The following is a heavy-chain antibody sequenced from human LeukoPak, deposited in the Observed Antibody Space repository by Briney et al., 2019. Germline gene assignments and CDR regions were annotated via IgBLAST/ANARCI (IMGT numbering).Heavy chain of an antibody. CDR1: GFTLSAYP. CDR3: ATDQRYAFDY. Sequence: PLRSPRLSSAPSGFTLSAYPMTWGPGAPGPERGCISKIRTTAEGAKYEYYAVSVKGRVTISRDDGKNTLYLHMNSLRDDDTAVYYCATDQRYAFDYWGQGTLVTVSS. CDR2: IRTTAEGAKYE. V-gene: IGHV3-48*02. J-gene: IGHJ4*02. D-gene: IGHD3-9*01.